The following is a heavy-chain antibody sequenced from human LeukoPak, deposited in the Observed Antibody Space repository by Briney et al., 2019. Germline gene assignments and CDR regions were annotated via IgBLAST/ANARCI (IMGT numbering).Heavy chain of an antibody. CDR3: ARHPRVAWGIFDY. V-gene: IGHV4-59*08. CDR1: GGSISSYY. CDR2: IYYSGST. J-gene: IGHJ4*02. D-gene: IGHD3-3*01. Sequence: SETLSLTCTVSGGSISSYYWMWLAQPPGKGLECMGYIYYSGSTNYNPSLKSRVPISVDTSKNQFSLKLSSVTAADTAVYYCARHPRVAWGIFDYWGQGTLVTVSS.